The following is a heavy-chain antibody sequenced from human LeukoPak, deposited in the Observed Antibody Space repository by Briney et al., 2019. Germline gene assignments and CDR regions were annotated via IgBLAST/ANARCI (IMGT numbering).Heavy chain of an antibody. CDR1: GLSLRNVW. CDR2: IKRETDGGTT. Sequence: GGSLRLSCAVSGLSLRNVWMNWLRQTPGKGLEWVGLIKRETDGGTTDFAAPAKGRFTISRDDSKNTLYLQMNRLTSEDTAVYYCAQGSGFYYDYWGQGTLVTVSS. J-gene: IGHJ4*02. CDR3: AQGSGFYYDY. D-gene: IGHD3-22*01. V-gene: IGHV3-15*07.